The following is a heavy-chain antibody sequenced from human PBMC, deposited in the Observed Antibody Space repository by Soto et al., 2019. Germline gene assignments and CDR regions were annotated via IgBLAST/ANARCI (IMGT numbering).Heavy chain of an antibody. V-gene: IGHV5-51*01. CDR1: GYRFTSYW. CDR2: IYPGDSDT. Sequence: PGESLKICCKASGYRFTSYWIAWVRQTPGKGLEWTGIIYPGDSDTRYSPSFQGQVTISADKSTSTAYLQWSGLKASDTAMYYCGFAQYHRNQGWIRPSGQATLVTVSS. J-gene: IGHJ5*02. D-gene: IGHD1-20*01. CDR3: GFAQYHRNQGWIRP.